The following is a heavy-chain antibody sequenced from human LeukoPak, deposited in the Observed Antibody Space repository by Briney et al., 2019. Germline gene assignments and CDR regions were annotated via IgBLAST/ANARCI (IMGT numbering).Heavy chain of an antibody. Sequence: GESLKISCKGSGYSFTSYWIGWVRQMPGKGLEWMGIIYPGDSDTRYSPSFQGQVTISADKSISTAYLQWSGLKASDTAMYYCARGDGRIVGATEVDYWGQETLVTVSS. CDR3: ARGDGRIVGATEVDY. V-gene: IGHV5-51*01. D-gene: IGHD1-26*01. CDR1: GYSFTSYW. J-gene: IGHJ4*02. CDR2: IYPGDSDT.